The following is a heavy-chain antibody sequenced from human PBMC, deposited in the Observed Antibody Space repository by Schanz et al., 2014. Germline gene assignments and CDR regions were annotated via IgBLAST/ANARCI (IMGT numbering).Heavy chain of an antibody. CDR2: MYINSGST. CDR1: GFTVNTNY. V-gene: IGHV3-53*01. CDR3: VRDERVISGVWFDP. Sequence: EVQLVESGGGLIQPGGSLRLSCAVSGFTVNTNYMSWVRQAPGKGLEWISSMYINSGSTQYADSVKGRFIISRDNARNTVSLQMNSLRADDTAVYYCVRDERVISGVWFDPWGQGTLVTVSS. J-gene: IGHJ5*02. D-gene: IGHD3-16*02.